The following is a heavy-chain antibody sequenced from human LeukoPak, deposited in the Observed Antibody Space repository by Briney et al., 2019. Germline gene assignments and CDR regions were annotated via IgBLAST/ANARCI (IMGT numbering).Heavy chain of an antibody. J-gene: IGHJ6*02. CDR3: ARARGIMDV. CDR2: INHSGST. Sequence: PSETLSLTCAVYGGSFSGYYWSWIRQPPGKGLEWIGEINHSGSTNYNPSLKSRVTISVDTYKNQFSLKLSSVTAADTAVYYCARARGIMDVWGQGTTVTVSS. CDR1: GGSFSGYY. V-gene: IGHV4-34*01.